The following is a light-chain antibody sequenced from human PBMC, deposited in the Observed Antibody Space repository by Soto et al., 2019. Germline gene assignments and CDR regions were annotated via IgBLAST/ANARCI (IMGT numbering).Light chain of an antibody. J-gene: IGKJ4*01. CDR3: QQYGDSRQVT. CDR2: DAS. V-gene: IGKV3-20*01. Sequence: ETVLTQSTGTLSLSPGETATLSCRVRQRVSANYLAWYQHKPGQAPRLLIYDASTRATGTPDRFSGTGSGTDFTLTIRRLEPEDFALYYCQQYGDSRQVTFGRGTKVEIK. CDR1: QRVSANY.